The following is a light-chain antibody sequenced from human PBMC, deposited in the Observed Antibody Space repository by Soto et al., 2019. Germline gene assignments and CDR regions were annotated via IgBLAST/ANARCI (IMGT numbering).Light chain of an antibody. V-gene: IGKV3-11*01. CDR1: QIVNNK. Sequence: IVMTQSPATLSVSPGERATLSCRASQIVNNKLAWYQQKPGQAPRLLIYDASNRATGIPARFSGSGSGTDFTLTITSLEPEDFAVYYCQHRSNWLAFGGGTKVDIK. CDR3: QHRSNWLA. J-gene: IGKJ4*01. CDR2: DAS.